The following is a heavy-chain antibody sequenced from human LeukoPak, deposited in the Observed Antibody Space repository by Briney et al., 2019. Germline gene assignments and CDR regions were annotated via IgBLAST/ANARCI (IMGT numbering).Heavy chain of an antibody. CDR2: INAGNGNT. V-gene: IGHV1-3*01. J-gene: IGHJ6*02. D-gene: IGHD2/OR15-2a*01. Sequence: GASVKVSCKASGYTLTSYAMHWVRQAPGQRLEWMGWINAGNGNTKYSQKFQGRVSITRDTSASTAYMELSSLRSEDTAVYHCAREIGIYGMDVWGQGTTVTVSS. CDR3: AREIGIYGMDV. CDR1: GYTLTSYA.